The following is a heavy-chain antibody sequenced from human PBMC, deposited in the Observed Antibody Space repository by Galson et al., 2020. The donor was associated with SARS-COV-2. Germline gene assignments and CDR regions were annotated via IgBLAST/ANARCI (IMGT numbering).Heavy chain of an antibody. CDR2: IYYSGST. CDR3: ARHLVVVVAASYYFDY. J-gene: IGHJ4*02. Sequence: SETLSLTCPVSGGSISSSSYYWGGIRQPPGKGLEWTGSIYYSGSTYHNPSLKSRVTISVDTSKNQFSLKLSSVTAADTAVYYCARHLVVVVAASYYFDYWGQGTLVTVSS. V-gene: IGHV4-39*01. D-gene: IGHD2-15*01. CDR1: GGSISSSSYY.